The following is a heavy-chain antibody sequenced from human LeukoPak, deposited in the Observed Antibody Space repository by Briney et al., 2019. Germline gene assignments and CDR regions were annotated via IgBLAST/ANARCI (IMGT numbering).Heavy chain of an antibody. CDR3: ARFREGGDYEFDY. D-gene: IGHD4-17*01. CDR1: GGSIRSYY. CDR2: IYCSGST. V-gene: IGHV4-59*08. Sequence: MPSETLSLTCTVSGGSIRSYYWSWIRQPPGKGLEWIGYIYCSGSTNYNPSLKSRVTISVDTSKNQFSLKLSSVTAADTAVYYCARFREGGDYEFDYWGQGTLVTVSS. J-gene: IGHJ4*02.